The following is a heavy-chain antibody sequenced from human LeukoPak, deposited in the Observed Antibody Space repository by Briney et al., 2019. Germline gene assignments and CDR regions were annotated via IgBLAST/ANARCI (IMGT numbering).Heavy chain of an antibody. CDR2: IGGRGGST. Sequence: GGSLRLSCAASGFTFSSYAMSWVRQAPGKGPEWVSAIGGRGGSTYYADSLGGRFTISRDNSKDMLYLQMNSLKVEDTATYYCGKEGGAWGQGTKVTVSS. CDR3: GKEGGA. CDR1: GFTFSSYA. V-gene: IGHV3-23*01. J-gene: IGHJ5*02. D-gene: IGHD3-16*01.